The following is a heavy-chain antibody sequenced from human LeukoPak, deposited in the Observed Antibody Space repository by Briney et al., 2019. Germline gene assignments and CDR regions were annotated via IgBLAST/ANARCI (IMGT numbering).Heavy chain of an antibody. D-gene: IGHD1-7*01. J-gene: IGHJ4*02. V-gene: IGHV3-74*01. Sequence: GGSLTLPCAASGFTFSNYWMHWLRQTPEKGLVWVSRIGTDGAYTRSADSVKGRLTISRDNAKNTLYLQMNSLRVEDTAVYYCVRDEQELAFDKWGEGTLVTVSS. CDR3: VRDEQELAFDK. CDR1: GFTFSNYW. CDR2: IGTDGAYT.